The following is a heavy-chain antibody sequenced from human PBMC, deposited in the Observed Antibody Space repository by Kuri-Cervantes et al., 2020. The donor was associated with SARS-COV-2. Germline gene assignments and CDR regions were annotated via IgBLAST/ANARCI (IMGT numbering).Heavy chain of an antibody. Sequence: ETLSLTCADSGFPCRNCCVYWVHQGPGKRLEWVSYISPSGSIIYHADSVKGRFTIYRDNAKNSLYLQMNSLRAEDTAVYYCARDNVGYYYYGMDVWGQGTKVTVSS. V-gene: IGHV3-21*05. J-gene: IGHJ6*02. CDR1: GFPCRNCC. CDR3: ARDNVGYYYYGMDV. D-gene: IGHD2-8*01. CDR2: ISPSGSII.